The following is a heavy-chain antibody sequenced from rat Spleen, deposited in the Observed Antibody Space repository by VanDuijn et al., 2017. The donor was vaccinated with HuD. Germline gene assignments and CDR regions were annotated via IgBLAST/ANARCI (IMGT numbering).Heavy chain of an antibody. V-gene: IGHV5-20*01. J-gene: IGHJ4*01. CDR2: ISYDGGSS. Sequence: EVQLVESGGGLVQPGRSMKLSCVASGFTFSNYYMDWVRQAPTKGLEWVASISYDGGSSYYRDSVKGRFTISRDNAKSSLYLQMDSLRSEDTATYYCARKDVMDAWGQGASVTVSS. CDR3: ARKDVMDA. CDR1: GFTFSNYY.